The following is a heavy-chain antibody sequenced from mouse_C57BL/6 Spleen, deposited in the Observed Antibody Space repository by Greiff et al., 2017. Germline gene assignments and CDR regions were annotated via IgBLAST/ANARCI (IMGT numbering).Heavy chain of an antibody. J-gene: IGHJ1*03. D-gene: IGHD1-1*01. Sequence: QVQLQQPGAELVKPGASVKVSCKASGYTFPSYWMHWVKQRPGQGLEWIGRLHPSDSDTNYNQKFKGKATLTVDKSSSTAYMQLSSLTSEDSAVXYCAISSTAVVARDWYFDVWGTGATATVSS. CDR3: AISSTAVVARDWYFDV. CDR1: GYTFPSYW. CDR2: LHPSDSDT. V-gene: IGHV1-74*01.